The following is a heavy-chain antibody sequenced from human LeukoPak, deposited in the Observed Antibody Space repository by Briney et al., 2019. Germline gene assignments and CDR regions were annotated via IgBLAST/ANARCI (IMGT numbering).Heavy chain of an antibody. V-gene: IGHV1-69*01. Sequence: ASVKVSCKASGGTFSSYAISWVRQAPGQGLEWMGGIIPMFDTANYVQKFQGRVTTTADESTSTAYMEMSSLRSEDTAVYYCASPTTVTASSYYYYGMDVWGQGTTVTVSS. J-gene: IGHJ6*02. CDR3: ASPTTVTASSYYYYGMDV. CDR2: IIPMFDTA. D-gene: IGHD4-17*01. CDR1: GGTFSSYA.